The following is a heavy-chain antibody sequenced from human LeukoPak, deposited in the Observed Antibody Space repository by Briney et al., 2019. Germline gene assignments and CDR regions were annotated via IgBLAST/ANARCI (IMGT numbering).Heavy chain of an antibody. CDR2: IYYSGST. CDR1: GGSISSSSYY. V-gene: IGHV4-39*01. D-gene: IGHD3-3*01. CDR3: ASIVLRFLEWLLGPFDY. Sequence: SETLSLTCTVSGGSISSSSYYWGWIRQPPGKGLEWIGSIYYSGSTYYNPSLKSRVTISVDTSKNQFSLKLSSVTAADTAVYYCASIVLRFLEWLLGPFDYWGQGTLVTVSS. J-gene: IGHJ4*02.